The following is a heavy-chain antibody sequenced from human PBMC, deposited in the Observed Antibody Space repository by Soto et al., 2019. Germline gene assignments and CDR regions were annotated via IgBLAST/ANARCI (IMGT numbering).Heavy chain of an antibody. V-gene: IGHV4-30-4*01. J-gene: IGHJ6*02. Sequence: SLSLSCTVSVGSISSGDYYWSWIRQPPGKGREWIGYIYYSGSTYYNPSLKSRVTISVDTSKNQFSLKLSSVTAADTAVYYCARGDRYYGSGSYGYYYYGMDVWGQGTTVTVSS. CDR1: VGSISSGDYY. CDR3: ARGDRYYGSGSYGYYYYGMDV. D-gene: IGHD3-10*01. CDR2: IYYSGST.